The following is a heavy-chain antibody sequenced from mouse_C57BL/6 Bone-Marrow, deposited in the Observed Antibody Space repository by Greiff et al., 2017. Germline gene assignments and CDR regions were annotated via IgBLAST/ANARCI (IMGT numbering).Heavy chain of an antibody. CDR3: ARLNYGGSYAMDY. V-gene: IGHV1-78*01. J-gene: IGHJ4*01. CDR2: IYPRDGST. CDR1: GYTFTDYT. D-gene: IGHD1-1*01. Sequence: QVQLKESDAELVKPGASVKISCKVSGYTFTDYTIHWMKQRPEQGLEWIGYIYPRDGSTKYNEKFKGKATLTADKSSSTAYMQLNSLTSEDAAVYFCARLNYGGSYAMDYWGQGTSVTVSS.